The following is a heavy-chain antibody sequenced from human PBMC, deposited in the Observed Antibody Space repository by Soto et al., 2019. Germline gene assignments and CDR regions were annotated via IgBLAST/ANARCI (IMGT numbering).Heavy chain of an antibody. Sequence: SETLSLTCTVSGGSISSGGYYWSWIRQHPGKGLEWIGYIYYSGSTYYNPSLKSRVTIPVDTSKNQFSLKLSSVTAADTAVYYCARGRVEDYDFWSGYAFDIWGQGTMVTVSS. V-gene: IGHV4-31*03. CDR1: GGSISSGGYY. D-gene: IGHD3-3*01. CDR3: ARGRVEDYDFWSGYAFDI. CDR2: IYYSGST. J-gene: IGHJ3*02.